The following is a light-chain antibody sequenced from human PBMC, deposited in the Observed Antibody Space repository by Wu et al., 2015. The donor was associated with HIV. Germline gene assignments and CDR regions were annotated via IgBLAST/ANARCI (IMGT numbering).Light chain of an antibody. V-gene: IGKV1-39*01. J-gene: IGKJ4*01. CDR2: GAF. CDR3: QQTYGSLPT. Sequence: DIQMTQSPSSLSASVGDRVTITCRASQSISSHLNWYQQKPGKAPKLLIYGAFNLQSGVPSRFSGTASGTDFTLTIRSLQPDDFATYFCQQTYGSLPTFGGGTKVDI. CDR1: QSISSH.